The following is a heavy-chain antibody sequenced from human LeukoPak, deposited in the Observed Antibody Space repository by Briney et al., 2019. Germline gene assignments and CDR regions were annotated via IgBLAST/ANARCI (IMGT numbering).Heavy chain of an antibody. Sequence: GGSLRLSCVASGFTFSSNGMHWVRQAPGKGLEWVTFIQYDGSKKYYADSVKGRFTISRDNSKNTLYLQMNSLRAEDTAVYYCTKDRGGSSQLGDAFDVWGQGTMVSVSS. V-gene: IGHV3-30*02. CDR1: GFTFSSNG. D-gene: IGHD1-26*01. CDR2: IQYDGSKK. J-gene: IGHJ3*01. CDR3: TKDRGGSSQLGDAFDV.